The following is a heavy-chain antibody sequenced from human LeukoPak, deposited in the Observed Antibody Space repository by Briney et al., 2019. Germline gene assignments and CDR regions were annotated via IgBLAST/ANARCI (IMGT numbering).Heavy chain of an antibody. CDR2: INPNSGGT. Sequence: ASVKVSCKASGYTFTSYHVHWVRQAPGQGLEWMGRINPNSGGTNSAQIFQGRVAMTLDTSTSTASMELSRLTSDDSAVYFCARSEYTFGPIGYWGQGTLVTVSS. V-gene: IGHV1-2*06. CDR1: GYTFTSYH. CDR3: ARSEYTFGPIGY. J-gene: IGHJ4*02. D-gene: IGHD5-18*01.